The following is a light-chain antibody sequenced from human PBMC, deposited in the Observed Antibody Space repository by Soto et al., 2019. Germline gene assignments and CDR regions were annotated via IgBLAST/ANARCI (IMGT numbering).Light chain of an antibody. CDR1: QGISSY. CDR2: AAS. Sequence: DITICQSPSTLYARVGDRVTITCRASQGISSYLAWYQQKPGKAPKLLIYAASTLQSGVPSRFSGSGSGTDFTLTISSLQPEDFATYYCQQLNSYPLTFGGGTKVDIK. V-gene: IGKV1-9*01. CDR3: QQLNSYPLT. J-gene: IGKJ4*01.